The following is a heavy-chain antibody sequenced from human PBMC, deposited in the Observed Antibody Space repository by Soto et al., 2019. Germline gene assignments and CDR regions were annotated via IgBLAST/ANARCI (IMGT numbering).Heavy chain of an antibody. Sequence: SETLSLTCSVSGASVAGGSYYWSWVRQPPGKGLEWIGYIPSRGRPFYNPSLTSRGTISADTSKNQLSLQLTSVTAADTAVYYCARDTYSGYDFGLWGPGTLVTVYS. CDR2: IPSRGRP. CDR3: ARDTYSGYDFGL. V-gene: IGHV4-30-4*01. J-gene: IGHJ5*02. CDR1: GASVAGGSYY. D-gene: IGHD5-12*01.